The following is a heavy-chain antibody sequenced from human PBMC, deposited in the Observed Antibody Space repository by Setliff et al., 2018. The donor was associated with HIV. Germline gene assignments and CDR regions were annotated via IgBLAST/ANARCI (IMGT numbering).Heavy chain of an antibody. CDR1: GFTFSDYY. V-gene: IGHV3-11*06. J-gene: IGHJ4*02. D-gene: IGHD6-19*01. Sequence: GGSLRLSCAASGFTFSDYYMSWIRQAPGKGLEWVSYISSSSSYIYYADSLKGRFTISRDNAKNSLYLQMNSLRAEDTAVYYCARAVHSGWYYFDCWGQGTLVTVLL. CDR3: ARAVHSGWYYFDC. CDR2: ISSSSSYI.